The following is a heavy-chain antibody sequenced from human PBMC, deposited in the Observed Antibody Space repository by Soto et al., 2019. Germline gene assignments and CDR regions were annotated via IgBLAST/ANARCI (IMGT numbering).Heavy chain of an antibody. Sequence: GGSLRLSCAASGFTFSSYSMNWVRQAPGKGLEWVSSISSSSSYIYYADSVKGRFTISRDNAKNSLYLQMNSLRAEDTAVYYCAREEYSSSSQLAYWGQGTLVTVSS. J-gene: IGHJ4*02. CDR2: ISSSSSYI. V-gene: IGHV3-21*01. CDR3: AREEYSSSSQLAY. CDR1: GFTFSSYS. D-gene: IGHD6-6*01.